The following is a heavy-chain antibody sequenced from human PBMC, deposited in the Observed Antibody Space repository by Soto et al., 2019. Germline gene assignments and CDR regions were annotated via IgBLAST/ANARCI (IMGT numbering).Heavy chain of an antibody. CDR2: ISWNSGNI. J-gene: IGHJ4*02. D-gene: IGHD3-16*01. CDR1: GFTFDDYG. CDR3: ARGLSAVPSYLDY. Sequence: EVQLVESGGGLVQPGRSLRLSCVASGFTFDDYGMHWVRQVPGKGLEWVSGISWNSGNIDYADSVKGRFTISRDNAMNSLYLQMNSRRPADTALYYCARGLSAVPSYLDYWGQGTLVTVSS. V-gene: IGHV3-9*01.